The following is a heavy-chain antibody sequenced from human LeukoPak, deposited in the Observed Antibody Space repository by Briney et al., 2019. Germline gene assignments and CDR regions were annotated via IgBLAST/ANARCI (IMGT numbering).Heavy chain of an antibody. CDR3: ARGILWFGELEIPVYYFDY. CDR1: GGSISSGGYY. Sequence: SETLSLTCTVSGGSISSGGYYWSWIRQHPGKGLEWIGYIYYSGSTYYNPSLKSRVTISVDTSKNQFSLKLSSVTAADTAVYYCARGILWFGELEIPVYYFDYWGQGTLVTVPS. D-gene: IGHD3-10*01. J-gene: IGHJ4*02. CDR2: IYYSGST. V-gene: IGHV4-31*03.